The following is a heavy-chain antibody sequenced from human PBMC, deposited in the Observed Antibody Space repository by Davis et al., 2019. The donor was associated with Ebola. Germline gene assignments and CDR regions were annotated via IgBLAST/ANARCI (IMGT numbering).Heavy chain of an antibody. Sequence: SETLSPTCAVYGGSFSGYYWSWIRQPPGKGLEWIGEINHSGSTNYNPSLKSRVTISVDTSKNQFSLKLSSVTAADTAVYYCARANPYYYDSSGYVGYYFGMDVWGQGTTVTVSS. J-gene: IGHJ6*02. CDR3: ARANPYYYDSSGYVGYYFGMDV. V-gene: IGHV4-34*01. CDR1: GGSFSGYY. CDR2: INHSGST. D-gene: IGHD3-22*01.